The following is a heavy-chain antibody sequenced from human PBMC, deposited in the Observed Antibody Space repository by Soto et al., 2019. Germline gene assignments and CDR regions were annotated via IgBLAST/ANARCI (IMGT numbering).Heavy chain of an antibody. V-gene: IGHV3-30*18. J-gene: IGHJ6*02. D-gene: IGHD6-13*01. CDR3: AKDRIAAAGTRYYYYYGMDV. CDR2: ISYDGSNK. Sequence: GGSLRLSCAASGFTFSSYGMHWVRQAPGKGLEWVAVISYDGSNKYYADSVKGRFTISRDNSKNTLYLQMNSLRAEDAAVYYCAKDRIAAAGTRYYYYYGMDVWGQGTTVTVSS. CDR1: GFTFSSYG.